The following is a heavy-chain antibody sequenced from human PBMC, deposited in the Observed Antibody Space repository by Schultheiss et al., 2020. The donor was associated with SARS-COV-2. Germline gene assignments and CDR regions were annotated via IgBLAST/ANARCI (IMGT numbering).Heavy chain of an antibody. CDR3: ARENANSSSWPNLSSNWFDP. D-gene: IGHD6-13*01. V-gene: IGHV4-61*08. J-gene: IGHJ5*02. Sequence: SETLSLTCTVSGGSIRSGGYYWSWIRQHPGKGLEWIGYIYYSGSTNYNPSLKSRVTISVDTSKNQFSLKLSSVTAADTAVYYCARENANSSSWPNLSSNWFDPWGQGTLVTVSS. CDR1: GGSIRSGGYY. CDR2: IYYSGST.